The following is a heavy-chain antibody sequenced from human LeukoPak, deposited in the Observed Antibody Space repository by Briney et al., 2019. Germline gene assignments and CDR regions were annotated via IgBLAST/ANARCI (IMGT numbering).Heavy chain of an antibody. CDR3: ARSITMIVVVAAFDI. Sequence: GESLKISCKGSGYSFTSYWIGWVRQMPGKGVEWMGIIYPGDSDTRYSPSFQGQVTISADKSISTAYLQWSSLKASDTAMYYCARSITMIVVVAAFDIWGQGTMVTVSS. V-gene: IGHV5-51*01. D-gene: IGHD3-22*01. CDR2: IYPGDSDT. J-gene: IGHJ3*02. CDR1: GYSFTSYW.